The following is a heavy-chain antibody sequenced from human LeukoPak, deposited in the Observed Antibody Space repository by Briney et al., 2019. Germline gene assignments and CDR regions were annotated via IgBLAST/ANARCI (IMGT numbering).Heavy chain of an antibody. CDR1: GYTFTDYY. J-gene: IGHJ4*02. V-gene: IGHV1-2*02. CDR2: ITPNSGGT. D-gene: IGHD4-23*01. Sequence: GASVKVSCKASGYTFTDYYMHWVRQAPGQGLEWMGWITPNSGGTNYAQKFQGRVTMTSDTSISTAYRELSRLRSDDTAVYYCARGPTVVIRGAYYFDYWGQGTLVTVSS. CDR3: ARGPTVVIRGAYYFDY.